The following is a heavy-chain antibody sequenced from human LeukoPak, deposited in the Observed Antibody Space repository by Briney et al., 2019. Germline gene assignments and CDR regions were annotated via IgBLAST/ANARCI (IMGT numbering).Heavy chain of an antibody. CDR1: GYTFTSYG. D-gene: IGHD4-17*01. V-gene: IGHV1-2*02. CDR2: INPKNGAS. Sequence: ASVKVSCKASGYTFTSYGISWVRQAPGQGLEWMGCINPKNGASKYAQKFQGRVTMTRATSIATAYMEVSRLTSDDTAVYFCARAGYDYGDSSDFWGQGTLVTVSS. CDR3: ARAGYDYGDSSDF. J-gene: IGHJ4*02.